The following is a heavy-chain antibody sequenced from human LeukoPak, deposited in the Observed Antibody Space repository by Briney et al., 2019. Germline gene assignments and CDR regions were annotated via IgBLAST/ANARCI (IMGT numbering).Heavy chain of an antibody. Sequence: GGSLRLSCTASGFTFGDYAMSWFRQAPGKGLEWVGFIRSKAYGGTTEYATSVKGRFTISRDDSKSIAYLQMNSLKTEDTAVYYCTREIAAAGFDYWGQGTLVTVSS. CDR2: IRSKAYGGTT. CDR1: GFTFGDYA. D-gene: IGHD6-13*01. V-gene: IGHV3-49*03. CDR3: TREIAAAGFDY. J-gene: IGHJ4*02.